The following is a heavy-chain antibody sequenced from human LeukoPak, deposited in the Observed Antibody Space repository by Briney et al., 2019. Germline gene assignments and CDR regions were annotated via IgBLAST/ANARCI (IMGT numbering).Heavy chain of an antibody. D-gene: IGHD6-13*01. Sequence: GASVKVSCKASGYTFTSYAMNWVRQAPGQGLEWMGWINTNTGNPTYVQGFTGRFVFSLDTSVSTAYLQISSLKADDTAVYYCAREGIAAAGTDYYYYMDVWGKGTTVTISS. CDR2: INTNTGNP. CDR3: AREGIAAAGTDYYYYMDV. V-gene: IGHV7-4-1*02. CDR1: GYTFTSYA. J-gene: IGHJ6*03.